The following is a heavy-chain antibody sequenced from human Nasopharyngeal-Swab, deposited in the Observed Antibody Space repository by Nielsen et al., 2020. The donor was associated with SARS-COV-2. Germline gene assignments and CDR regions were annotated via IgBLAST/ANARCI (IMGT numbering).Heavy chain of an antibody. V-gene: IGHV4-59*01. CDR3: ARVYSTTAHYYYGMDV. CDR1: GGSISSYY. Sequence: SETLSLTYTVSGGSISSYYWSWIRQPPGKGLEWIGYIYYSGSTNYNPSLKSRVTISVDTSKNQFSLKLSSVTAADTAVYYCARVYSTTAHYYYGMDVWGQGTTVTVSS. J-gene: IGHJ6*02. D-gene: IGHD2-2*01. CDR2: IYYSGST.